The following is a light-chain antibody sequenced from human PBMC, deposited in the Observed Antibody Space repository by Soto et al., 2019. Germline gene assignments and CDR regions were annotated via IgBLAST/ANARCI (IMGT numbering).Light chain of an antibody. CDR1: QSVSSY. J-gene: IGKJ5*01. CDR2: DTS. V-gene: IGKV3-11*01. Sequence: DIVLTQSPATLSLSPGERATLSCRASQSVSSYLAWYQQKPGQAPRLLISDTSNRATGIPARFSGGGSGTDFTLTISSLEPDDFAIYYCQQRSNWPPSITFGQGTRLEIK. CDR3: QQRSNWPPSIT.